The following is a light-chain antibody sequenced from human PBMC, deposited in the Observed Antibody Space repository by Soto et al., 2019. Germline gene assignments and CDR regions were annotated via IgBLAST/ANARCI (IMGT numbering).Light chain of an antibody. CDR3: QQYNNWPPLT. CDR1: QSVSSN. CDR2: GAS. J-gene: IGKJ4*01. V-gene: IGKV3-15*01. Sequence: EIVLTQSPATLSVSPGERATLSCRASQSVSSNLAWYQQKPGQAPRLLIYGASTRATGIRARFSGSGSGTEFSLTISSLQTEDLAVYYCQQYNNWPPLTFGGGTKVEIK.